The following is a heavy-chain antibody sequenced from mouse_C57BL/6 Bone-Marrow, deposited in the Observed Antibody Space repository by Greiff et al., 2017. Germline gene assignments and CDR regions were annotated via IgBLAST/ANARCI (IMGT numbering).Heavy chain of an antibody. D-gene: IGHD1-1*01. CDR1: GFTFSNYW. CDR2: IRLKSDNYAT. V-gene: IGHV6-3*01. Sequence: EVKLVESGGGLVQPGGSMKLSCVASGFTFSNYWMNWVRQSPETGLEWVAQIRLKSDNYATHYADSVKGRFTISRDDSKSSVYLQMNNLRAEDTGIYYCTPITSGGFDVWGTGTTVTVSS. CDR3: TPITSGGFDV. J-gene: IGHJ1*03.